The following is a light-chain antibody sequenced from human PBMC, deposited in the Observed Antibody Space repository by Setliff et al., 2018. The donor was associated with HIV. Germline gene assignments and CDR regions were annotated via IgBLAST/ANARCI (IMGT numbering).Light chain of an antibody. V-gene: IGLV2-14*01. CDR1: SSDVGTYNA. CDR3: SSYTSSSTDV. J-gene: IGLJ1*01. Sequence: QSVLTQPASVSGSPGQSITISCTGTSSDVGTYNAVYWYQQHPGKAPKLMIYDVSTRPSGASNRFSGSKSGNTASLTISGLQTEDEVDYYCSSYTSSSTDVFGTGTKVTVL. CDR2: DVS.